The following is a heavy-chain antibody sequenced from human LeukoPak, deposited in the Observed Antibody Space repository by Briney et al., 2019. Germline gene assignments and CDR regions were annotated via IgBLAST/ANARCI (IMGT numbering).Heavy chain of an antibody. CDR2: IRYDGSNK. J-gene: IGHJ4*02. CDR3: AKDHDYDSSGYYYYFDY. D-gene: IGHD3-22*01. Sequence: PGGSLRLSCAASGFTFSSYGMHWVRQAPGKGLEWVAFIRYDGSNKYYADSVKGRFTISRDNSKNTLYLQMNSPRAEDTAVYYCAKDHDYDSSGYYYYFDYWGQGTLVTVSS. CDR1: GFTFSSYG. V-gene: IGHV3-30*02.